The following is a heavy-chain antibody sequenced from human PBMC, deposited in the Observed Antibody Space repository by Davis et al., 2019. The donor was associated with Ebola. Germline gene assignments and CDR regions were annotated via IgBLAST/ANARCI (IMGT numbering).Heavy chain of an antibody. CDR2: IYYSGST. V-gene: IGHV4-30-4*01. Sequence: SETLSLTCTVSGGSISSGDYYWSWIRQPPGKGLEWIGYIYYSGSTYYNPSLKSRVTISVDTSKNQFSLQLYSVTPDDTAVYYCARGWLARGFDHWDQGTLVTVSS. CDR1: GGSISSGDYY. CDR3: ARGWLARGFDH. J-gene: IGHJ4*02. D-gene: IGHD6-19*01.